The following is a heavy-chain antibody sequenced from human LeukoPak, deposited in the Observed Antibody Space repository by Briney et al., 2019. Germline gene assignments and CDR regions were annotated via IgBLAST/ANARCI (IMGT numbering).Heavy chain of an antibody. CDR1: GFIFSSYA. CDR3: AKMRGQYYHSYYMDA. V-gene: IGHV3-23*01. J-gene: IGHJ6*03. CDR2: GGSGGST. Sequence: PGGSLRLFCAASGFIFSSYAMSWVRQAPGKGLEWVSYGGSGGSTYYADSVKGRFTVSRDNSKSTLYLQMNSLTAEDTAVYYCAKMRGQYYHSYYMDAWGKGTTVTVSS.